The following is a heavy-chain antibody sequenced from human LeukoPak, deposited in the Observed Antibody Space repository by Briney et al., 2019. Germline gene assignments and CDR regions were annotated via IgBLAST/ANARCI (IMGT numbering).Heavy chain of an antibody. Sequence: PGGSLRLSCAASGFTFSSYGMHWVRQAPGKGLEWVAVISYDGSNKYYADSVKGRFTISRDNSKNTLYLQMNSLRAEDTAVYYCAEGFGIAVAAILWGQGTLVTVSS. J-gene: IGHJ4*02. V-gene: IGHV3-30*18. CDR2: ISYDGSNK. CDR3: AEGFGIAVAAIL. D-gene: IGHD6-19*01. CDR1: GFTFSSYG.